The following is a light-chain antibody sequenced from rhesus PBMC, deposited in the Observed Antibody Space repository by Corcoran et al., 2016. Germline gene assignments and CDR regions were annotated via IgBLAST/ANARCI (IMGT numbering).Light chain of an antibody. CDR1: QGISNA. V-gene: IGKV1-33*02. J-gene: IGKJ2*01. Sequence: DIRLTQSPSSLSASVGDKVTITCRASQGISNALAWYQQKPGKAPKLLIYVATSLESGVPSRFRGSRSGTDFTLTISSLQPEDFATYYCQQGYSTPYSFGQGTKVEIK. CDR2: VAT. CDR3: QQGYSTPYS.